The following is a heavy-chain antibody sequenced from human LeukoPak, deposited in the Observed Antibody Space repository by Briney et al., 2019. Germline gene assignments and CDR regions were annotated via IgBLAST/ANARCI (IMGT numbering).Heavy chain of an antibody. CDR1: GFTFSSYA. D-gene: IGHD1-26*01. Sequence: PGRSLRLSCAASGFTFSSYAMHWVRQAPGKGLELVAVISYDGSNKYYADSVKGRFTISRDNSKNTLYLQMNSLRAEDTAAYYCARAPQRGIVGATPFDYWGQGTLVTVSS. V-gene: IGHV3-30*04. CDR3: ARAPQRGIVGATPFDY. J-gene: IGHJ4*02. CDR2: ISYDGSNK.